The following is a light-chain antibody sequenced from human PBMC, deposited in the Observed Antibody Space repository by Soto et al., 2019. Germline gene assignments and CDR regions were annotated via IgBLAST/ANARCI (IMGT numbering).Light chain of an antibody. V-gene: IGLV1-47*01. CDR1: SSNIGTNY. CDR2: RDN. Sequence: QSVLTQPPSASGTPGQRVTISCSGSSSNIGTNYVYWYQQLPGAALKLLIYRDNERPSGVPDRFSGSKSGTSASLAISGLRSEDEAEYYCGTWDDSRSGLVFGGGTKLTVL. CDR3: GTWDDSRSGLV. J-gene: IGLJ2*01.